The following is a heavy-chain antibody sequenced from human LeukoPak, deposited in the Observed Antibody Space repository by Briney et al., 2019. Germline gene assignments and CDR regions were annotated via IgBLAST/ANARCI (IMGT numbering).Heavy chain of an antibody. Sequence: ASETLSLTCAVYGGSFSGYYWSWIRQPPGKGLEWIGEINRSGSTNYNPSLKSRVTISVDTSKNQFSLKLSSVTAADTAVYYCARSYYYDSSGYQGYFDYWGQGTLVTVSS. V-gene: IGHV4-34*01. D-gene: IGHD3-22*01. CDR1: GGSFSGYY. CDR2: INRSGST. CDR3: ARSYYYDSSGYQGYFDY. J-gene: IGHJ4*02.